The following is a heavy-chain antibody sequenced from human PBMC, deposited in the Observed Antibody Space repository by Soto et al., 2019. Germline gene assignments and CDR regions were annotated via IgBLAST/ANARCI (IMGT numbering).Heavy chain of an antibody. D-gene: IGHD3-3*01. CDR3: ARVGYDFWSGYYFDY. Sequence: SETLSLTCTVSGGSISSYYWSWIRQPPGKGLEWIGYIYYSGSTNYNPSLKSRVTISVDTSKNQFSLKLSSVTAADTAVYYCARVGYDFWSGYYFDYWGQGTLVTVSS. CDR2: IYYSGST. V-gene: IGHV4-59*01. J-gene: IGHJ4*02. CDR1: GGSISSYY.